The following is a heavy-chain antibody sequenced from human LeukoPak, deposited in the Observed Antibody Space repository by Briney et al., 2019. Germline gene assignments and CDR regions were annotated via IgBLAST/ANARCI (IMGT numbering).Heavy chain of an antibody. D-gene: IGHD6-19*01. Sequence: SVKVSCKASGGTFSSYAISWVRQAPRQGLEWMGGIIPIFGTANYAQKFQGRVTITADESTSTAYMELSSLRSEDTAVYYCARDRVAVAGTRLTNWFDPWGQGTLVTVSS. J-gene: IGHJ5*02. CDR3: ARDRVAVAGTRLTNWFDP. CDR2: IIPIFGTA. V-gene: IGHV1-69*01. CDR1: GGTFSSYA.